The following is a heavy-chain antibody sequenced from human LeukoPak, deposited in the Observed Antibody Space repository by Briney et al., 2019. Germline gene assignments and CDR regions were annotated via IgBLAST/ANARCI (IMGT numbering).Heavy chain of an antibody. CDR3: ARGLPTTRGYDYVWGDGMDV. V-gene: IGHV1-2*02. D-gene: IGHD3-16*01. CDR2: INPNSGGT. CDR1: GYTFTGYY. J-gene: IGHJ6*02. Sequence: ASVKVSCKASGYTFTGYYMHWVRQAPGQGLEWMGWINPNSGGTNYAQKFQGRVTMTRDTSISTAYMELSRLRSDDTAVYYCARGLPTTRGYDYVWGDGMDVWGQGTTVTVSS.